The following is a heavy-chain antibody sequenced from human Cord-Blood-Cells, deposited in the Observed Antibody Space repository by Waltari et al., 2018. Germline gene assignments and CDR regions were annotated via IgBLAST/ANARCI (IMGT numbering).Heavy chain of an antibody. CDR2: TRNKANSYTT. J-gene: IGHJ5*02. V-gene: IGHV3-72*01. D-gene: IGHD3-3*01. Sequence: EVQLVESGGGLVQPGGSLRLSCADSGFTFSDHYMDWVRQAPGKGLEWVGRTRNKANSYTTEYAASVKGRFTISRDDSKNSLYLQMNSLKTEDTAVYYCARIDNFGVVSSWGQGTLVTVSS. CDR1: GFTFSDHY. CDR3: ARIDNFGVVSS.